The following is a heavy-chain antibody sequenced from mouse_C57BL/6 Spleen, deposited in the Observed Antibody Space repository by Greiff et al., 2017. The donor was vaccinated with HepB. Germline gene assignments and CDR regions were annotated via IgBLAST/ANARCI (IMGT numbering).Heavy chain of an antibody. CDR2: IDPETGGT. CDR3: TLYSLYYYAMDY. D-gene: IGHD2-1*01. J-gene: IGHJ4*01. V-gene: IGHV1-15*01. CDR1: GYTFTDYE. Sequence: QVQLQQSGAELVRPGASVTLSCKASGYTFTDYEMHWVKQTPVHGLEWIGAIDPETGGTAYNQKFKGKAILTADKSSSTAYMELRSLTSEDSAVYYCTLYSLYYYAMDYWGQGTSVTVSS.